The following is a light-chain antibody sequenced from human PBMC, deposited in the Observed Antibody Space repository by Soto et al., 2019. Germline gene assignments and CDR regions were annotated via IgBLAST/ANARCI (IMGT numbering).Light chain of an antibody. CDR3: QQYGSSPWT. V-gene: IGKV3-20*01. CDR1: QTIRSNY. Sequence: ETVLTQSPATLSLSPGERATLSCGASQTIRSNYLAWYRQTPGQAPRLLIYGASNRATGIADRFSGSGSGTDFTLIISRLEPEDFALYYCQQYGSSPWTFGQGTKLEIK. J-gene: IGKJ1*01. CDR2: GAS.